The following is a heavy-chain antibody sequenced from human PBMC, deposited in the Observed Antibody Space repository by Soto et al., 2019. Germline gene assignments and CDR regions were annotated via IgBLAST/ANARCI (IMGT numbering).Heavy chain of an antibody. CDR3: FGWLGSNWLDP. CDR1: GGSFSTYY. V-gene: IGHV4-34*01. CDR2: INHSGNT. J-gene: IGHJ5*02. Sequence: QVQPQQWGTGLLKPSETLSLTYAVYGGSFSTYYWNWIRQPPGKGLEWIGEINHSGNTQYNPSLKSRVTMSSDTSKNQFSLKLTSVTAADTAVYYCFGWLGSNWLDPWGQGTLVTVSS. D-gene: IGHD3-22*01.